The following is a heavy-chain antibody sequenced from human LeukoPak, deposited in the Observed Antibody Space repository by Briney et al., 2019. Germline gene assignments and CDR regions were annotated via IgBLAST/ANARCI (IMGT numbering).Heavy chain of an antibody. CDR1: GFTFSSYG. D-gene: IGHD3-22*01. Sequence: GGSLRLSCAASGFTFSSYGMHWVRQAPGKGLEWVAVISYDGSNKYYADSVKGRFTISRDNSKNTLYLQMNSLRAEDTAVYYCAKPSYYYDSSGYNHFDYWGQGTLVNVSS. CDR3: AKPSYYYDSSGYNHFDY. V-gene: IGHV3-30*18. CDR2: ISYDGSNK. J-gene: IGHJ4*02.